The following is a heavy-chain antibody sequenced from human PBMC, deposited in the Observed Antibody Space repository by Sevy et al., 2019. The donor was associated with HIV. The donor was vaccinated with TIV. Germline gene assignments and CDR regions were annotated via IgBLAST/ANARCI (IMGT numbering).Heavy chain of an antibody. CDR2: ISSSGSTI. CDR3: ARGSSSIGTHAFDI. J-gene: IGHJ3*02. CDR1: GFTFSDYY. V-gene: IGHV3-11*01. Sequence: GGSLRLSCAASGFTFSDYYMSWIRQAPGKGLEWVSYISSSGSTIYYADSVKGRFTISRDNAKNSLYLQMNSLRAEDTAVYHCARGSSSIGTHAFDIWGQGTMVTVSS. D-gene: IGHD6-6*01.